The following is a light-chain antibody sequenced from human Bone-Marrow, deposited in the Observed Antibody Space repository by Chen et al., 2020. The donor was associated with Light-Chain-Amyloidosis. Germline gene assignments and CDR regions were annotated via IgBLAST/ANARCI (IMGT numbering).Light chain of an antibody. CDR1: NIGSTS. CDR3: QLWDRSGDRPV. J-gene: IGLJ3*02. V-gene: IGLV3-21*02. Sequence: SYVLTQPSSVSVAPGQTATIACGGNNIGSTSVHWYQQTPGQAPLLVVYDDSDRPSGILERLSGSDSGNTATLTISRVEAGDEADYYCQLWDRSGDRPVFGGGTKLTVV. CDR2: DDS.